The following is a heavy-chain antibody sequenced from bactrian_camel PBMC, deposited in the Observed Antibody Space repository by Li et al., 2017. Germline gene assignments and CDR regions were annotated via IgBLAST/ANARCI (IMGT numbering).Heavy chain of an antibody. Sequence: VQLVESGGGSVQVGGSLKISCAVSGYNSNVNCMGWVRQAPGKGREGVAIIKTDDTEMYADSVKGRFTISKDKPKNTLFLEMGSLKPEDSAKYYCSAYYVGWGVCSLDPGRDYTYWGQGTQVTVS. V-gene: IGHV3S53*01. D-gene: IGHD5*01. CDR3: SAYYVGWGVCSLDPGRDYTY. J-gene: IGHJ4*01. CDR1: GYNSNVNC. CDR2: IKTDDTE.